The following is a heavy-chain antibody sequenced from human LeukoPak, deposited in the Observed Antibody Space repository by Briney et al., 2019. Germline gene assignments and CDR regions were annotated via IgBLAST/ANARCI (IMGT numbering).Heavy chain of an antibody. CDR3: ARANNSSWHN. D-gene: IGHD6-13*01. Sequence: GGSLRLSCATSGFTFSSNWMSWVRHAPGRGLDWVANIKPDGSAEYYAASVKGRFTVSRDNAKNSLYLQMNSLRVEDTAVYYCARANNSSWHNWGQGTLVTVSS. CDR1: GFTFSSNW. V-gene: IGHV3-7*01. J-gene: IGHJ4*02. CDR2: IKPDGSAE.